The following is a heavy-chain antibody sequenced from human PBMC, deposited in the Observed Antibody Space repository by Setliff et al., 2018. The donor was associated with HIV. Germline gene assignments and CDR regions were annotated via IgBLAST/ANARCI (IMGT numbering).Heavy chain of an antibody. D-gene: IGHD6-19*01. CDR3: ARGYPGIAVAGLSYYYYYYMDV. J-gene: IGHJ6*03. V-gene: IGHV4-59*01. CDR2: IYYSGSS. Sequence: SETLSLTCTVSGGSISSYYWSWIRQPPGKGLEWIGYIYYSGSSNHNPSLKSRVTIPVDTSKNQFSLKLGSVTAADTAVHYCARGYPGIAVAGLSYYYYYYMDVWGKGTTVTVSS. CDR1: GGSISSYY.